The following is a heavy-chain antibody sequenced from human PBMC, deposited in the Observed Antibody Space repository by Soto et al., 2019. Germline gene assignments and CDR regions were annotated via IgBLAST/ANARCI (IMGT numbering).Heavy chain of an antibody. CDR3: ARARRDVRFLEWTYYFDY. J-gene: IGHJ4*02. Sequence: GGSLRLSXAASGFTFSSYAMHWVRQAPGKGLEWVAVISYDGSNKYYADSVKGRFTISRDNSKNTLYLQMNSLRAEDTAVYYCARARRDVRFLEWTYYFDYWGQGTLVTVSS. D-gene: IGHD3-3*01. CDR2: ISYDGSNK. CDR1: GFTFSSYA. V-gene: IGHV3-30-3*01.